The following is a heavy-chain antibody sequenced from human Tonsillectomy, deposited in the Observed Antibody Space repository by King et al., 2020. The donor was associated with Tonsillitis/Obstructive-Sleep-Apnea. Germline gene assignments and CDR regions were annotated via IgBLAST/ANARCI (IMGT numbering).Heavy chain of an antibody. V-gene: IGHV3-30*18. Sequence: VQLVESGGGVVQPGRSLRLSCAASGFTFSSYGMHWVRQAPGKGLEWVAVISSDGSSKYYADSVKGRFTISRDNSKNTLYLQMNSLRAEDTAVYYCAKDRGVYSSSSFDYWGQGTLVTVSS. CDR2: ISSDGSSK. J-gene: IGHJ4*02. D-gene: IGHD6-6*01. CDR1: GFTFSSYG. CDR3: AKDRGVYSSSSFDY.